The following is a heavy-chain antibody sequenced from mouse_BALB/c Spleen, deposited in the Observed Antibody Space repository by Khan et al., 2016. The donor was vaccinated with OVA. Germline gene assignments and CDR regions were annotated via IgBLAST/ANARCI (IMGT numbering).Heavy chain of an antibody. CDR1: GFSLSDYG. V-gene: IGHV2-6-5*01. CDR3: AKGVWSYYYTLDY. J-gene: IGHJ4*01. Sequence: VQLQESGPGLVAPSQNLSITCTVSGFSLSDYGVSWIRQPPGKGLEWLGVIWGGGGTYYNSALKSRLSISKDNSKSQVFLKMSSLQSDDTAMFYCAKGVWSYYYTLDYWGQGTSVTVSS. CDR2: IWGGGGT.